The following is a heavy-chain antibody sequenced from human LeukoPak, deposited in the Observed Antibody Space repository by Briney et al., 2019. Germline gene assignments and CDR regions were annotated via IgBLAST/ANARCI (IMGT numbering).Heavy chain of an antibody. V-gene: IGHV1-46*01. J-gene: IGHJ4*02. CDR2: INPSGGST. D-gene: IGHD1-26*01. Sequence: VASVTVSCKASGDTFTSYYMHWVRQAPGQGLEWMGIINPSGGSTNYAQKFQGRVTMTRDTSTSTVYMELSSLTSEDTAVYYCARPGLSFSGSYSFDYWGQGTLVTVSS. CDR3: ARPGLSFSGSYSFDY. CDR1: GDTFTSYY.